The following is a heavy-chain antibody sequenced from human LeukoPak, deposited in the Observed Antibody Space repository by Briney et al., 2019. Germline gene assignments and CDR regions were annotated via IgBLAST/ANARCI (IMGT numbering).Heavy chain of an antibody. V-gene: IGHV3-13*01. J-gene: IGHJ3*02. CDR3: ARANGYILTGLGAFDI. D-gene: IGHD3-9*01. Sequence: GGSLRLSCAASGFTFSSYAMHWVRQATGKGLEWVSAIGTAGDTYYPGSVKGRFTISRENAKNSLYLQMNSLRAGDTAVYYCARANGYILTGLGAFDIWGQGTMVTVSS. CDR2: IGTAGDT. CDR1: GFTFSSYA.